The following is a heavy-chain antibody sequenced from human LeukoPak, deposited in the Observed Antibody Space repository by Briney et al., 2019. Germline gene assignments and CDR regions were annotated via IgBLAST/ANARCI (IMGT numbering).Heavy chain of an antibody. CDR2: IYYSGST. CDR3: ARRVLLWFGEDLSGPTYYFDY. D-gene: IGHD3-10*01. V-gene: IGHV4-39*01. Sequence: SETLSLTCTVSGGSISSSSYYWGWIRQPPGKGPEWIGSIYYSGSTYYNPSLKSRVTISVDTSKNQFSLKLSSVTAADTAVYYCARRVLLWFGEDLSGPTYYFDYWGQGTLVTVSS. J-gene: IGHJ4*02. CDR1: GGSISSSSYY.